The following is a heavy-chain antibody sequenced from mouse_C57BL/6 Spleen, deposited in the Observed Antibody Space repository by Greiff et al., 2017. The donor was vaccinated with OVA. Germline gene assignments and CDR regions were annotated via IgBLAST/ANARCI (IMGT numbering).Heavy chain of an antibody. Sequence: VQLQQSGAELVKPGASVKLSCKASGYTFTSYWMHWVKQRPGQGLEWIGMIHPNSGSTNYNEKFKSKATLTVDKSSSTAYMQLSSLTSEDSAVYYCARGGSSYGAMDYWGQGTSVTVSS. D-gene: IGHD1-1*01. CDR1: GYTFTSYW. CDR2: IHPNSGST. V-gene: IGHV1-64*01. CDR3: ARGGSSYGAMDY. J-gene: IGHJ4*01.